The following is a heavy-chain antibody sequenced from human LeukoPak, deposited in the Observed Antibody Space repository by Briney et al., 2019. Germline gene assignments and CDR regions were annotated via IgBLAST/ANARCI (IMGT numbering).Heavy chain of an antibody. V-gene: IGHV3-33*01. D-gene: IGHD3-22*01. CDR2: VWYDGGNK. CDR1: GFTFSDYG. CDR3: VRGRYDSSGYFPNYFDP. J-gene: IGHJ5*02. Sequence: GGSLRLSCAASGFTFSDYGMHWVRQAPGKGLEWVAVVWYDGGNKYYADSVKGRFTISRDNSRNTLYLEMNSLRTEDTAMYFCVRGRYDSSGYFPNYFDPWGQGTLVTVSS.